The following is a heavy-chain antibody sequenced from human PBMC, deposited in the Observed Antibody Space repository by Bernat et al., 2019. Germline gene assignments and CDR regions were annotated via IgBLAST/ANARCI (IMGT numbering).Heavy chain of an antibody. D-gene: IGHD3-10*01. CDR1: GFTFSSYG. J-gene: IGHJ4*02. Sequence: QVQLVESGGGVVQPGRSLRLSCAASGFTFSSYGMHWVRQAPGKGLEWVAVIWYDGSKKYYADSVKGRFTISRDNSKNTLYLQMNSLRAEDTAVYYCARDSAARVRRVIKYYFDYWGQGTLVTVSS. CDR3: ARDSAARVRRVIKYYFDY. V-gene: IGHV3-33*01. CDR2: IWYDGSKK.